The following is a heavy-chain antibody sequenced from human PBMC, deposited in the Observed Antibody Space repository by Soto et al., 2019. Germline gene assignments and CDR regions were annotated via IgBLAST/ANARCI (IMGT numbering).Heavy chain of an antibody. CDR3: AHRRRPYSGSFYGRFDP. CDR1: GFSLSTSGVG. CDR2: IYWDEDK. Sequence: QITLKESGPTLVKPTQTLTLTCTFSGFSLSTSGVGVGWIRQSPGKALEWLALIYWDEDKRYSPSLKSRLTITKDTSKNQVVLTMTNMDPVDTATYYCAHRRRPYSGSFYGRFDPWGQGTLVTVSS. J-gene: IGHJ5*02. V-gene: IGHV2-5*02. D-gene: IGHD1-26*01.